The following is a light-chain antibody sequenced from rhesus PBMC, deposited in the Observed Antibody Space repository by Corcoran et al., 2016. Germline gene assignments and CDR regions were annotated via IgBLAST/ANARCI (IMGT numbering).Light chain of an antibody. J-gene: IGLJ1*01. V-gene: IGLV2-13*03. CDR2: EVS. CDR3: SSYTSSSTYI. CDR1: SSDIGGYNR. Sequence: QAAPTQSPSVSGPPGQSVTISCTGTSSDIGGYNRVSWYQQHPGKAPKLMIYEVSTRPSGVSDRFSGSKSGNTASLTISGLQAEDEADYHCSSYTSSSTYIFGAGTRLTVL.